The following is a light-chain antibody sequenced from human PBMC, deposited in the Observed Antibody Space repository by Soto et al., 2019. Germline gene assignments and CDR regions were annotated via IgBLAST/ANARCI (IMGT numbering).Light chain of an antibody. CDR3: QTWGTGIQAV. V-gene: IGLV4-69*01. J-gene: IGLJ7*01. CDR2: LNSDGSH. Sequence: QSVLTQSPSASASLGASVKLTCTLSSGHSSYAIAWHQQQPEKGPRYLMKLNSDGSHSKGDGIPDRFSGSSSGAGRYLTISSLQSEDEADYYCQTWGTGIQAVFGGGTQLTVL. CDR1: SGHSSYA.